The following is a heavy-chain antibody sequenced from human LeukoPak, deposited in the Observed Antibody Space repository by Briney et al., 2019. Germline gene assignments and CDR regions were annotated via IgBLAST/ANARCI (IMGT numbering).Heavy chain of an antibody. CDR2: IYYSGST. V-gene: IGHV4-59*01. CDR1: GGSISSYY. D-gene: IGHD1-26*01. J-gene: IGHJ4*02. CDR3: AREYSGSYLYYFDY. Sequence: SETLSPTCTVSGGSISSYYWSWIRQPPGKGLEWIGYIYYSGSTNYNPSLKSRVTISVDTSKNQFSLKLSSVTAADTAVYYCAREYSGSYLYYFDYWGQGTLVTVSS.